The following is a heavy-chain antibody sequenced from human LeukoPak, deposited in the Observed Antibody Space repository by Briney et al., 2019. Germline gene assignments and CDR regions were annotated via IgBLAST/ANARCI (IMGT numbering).Heavy chain of an antibody. CDR1: GGTFSSYA. CDR2: IIPIFGTA. CDR3: ARAAERLRYFDWLLPFDP. V-gene: IGHV1-69*13. Sequence: SVKVSCKASGGTFSSYAISWVRQAPGQGLEWMGGIIPIFGTANYAQKFQGRVTITADESTSTAYMELSSLRSEDTAVYYCARAAERLRYFDWLLPFDPWGQGTLVTVSS. D-gene: IGHD3-9*01. J-gene: IGHJ5*02.